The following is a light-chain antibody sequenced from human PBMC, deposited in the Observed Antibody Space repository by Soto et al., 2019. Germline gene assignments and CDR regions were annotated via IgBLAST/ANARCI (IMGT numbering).Light chain of an antibody. V-gene: IGLV2-8*01. J-gene: IGLJ2*01. CDR1: NSD. Sequence: QSALTQPPSASGSPGQSVTISCTGTNSDVSWHQQHPGKAPKLVIYKVTKRPSGVPDRFSGSKSDNAASLTISRLQAEDEADYYCSSYAGSNNLLFGGGTKLTVL. CDR3: SSYAGSNNLL. CDR2: KVT.